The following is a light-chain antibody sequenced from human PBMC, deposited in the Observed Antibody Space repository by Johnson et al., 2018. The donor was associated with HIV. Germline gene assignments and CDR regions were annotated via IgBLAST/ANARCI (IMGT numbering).Light chain of an antibody. Sequence: QSVLTQPPSVSAAPGQKVTISCSGSSSNIGNNYVSWYQQLPGTAPKLLIYDNNKRPSGIPDRFSGSKSGTSATLGITGLQTGDEADYDCGTWDSSLSAGEVFGTGTKVTVL. CDR3: GTWDSSLSAGEV. J-gene: IGLJ1*01. V-gene: IGLV1-51*01. CDR1: SSNIGNNY. CDR2: DNN.